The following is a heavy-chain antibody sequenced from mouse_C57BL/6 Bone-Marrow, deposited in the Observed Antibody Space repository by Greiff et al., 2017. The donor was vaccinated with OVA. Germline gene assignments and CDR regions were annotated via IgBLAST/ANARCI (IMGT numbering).Heavy chain of an antibody. CDR3: TPSYGSSYDWYFDV. CDR1: GFTFSDAW. J-gene: IGHJ1*03. Sequence: EVMLVESGGGLVQPGGSMKLSCAASGFTFSDAWMDWVRQSPEKGLEWVAEIRNKANNHATYYVESVKGRFTISRDDSKSSVYLQMNSLRAEDTGIYYCTPSYGSSYDWYFDVWGTGTTVTVSS. V-gene: IGHV6-6*01. CDR2: IRNKANNHAT. D-gene: IGHD1-1*01.